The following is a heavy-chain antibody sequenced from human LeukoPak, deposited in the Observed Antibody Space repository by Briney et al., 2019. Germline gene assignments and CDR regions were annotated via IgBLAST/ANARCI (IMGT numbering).Heavy chain of an antibody. D-gene: IGHD2-2*01. CDR2: IGGSSGST. J-gene: IGHJ4*02. CDR1: GFSFSTYA. Sequence: PGGSLRLSCAASGFSFSTYAMSWVRQAPGKGLEWVSAIGGSSGSTYYADFVKGGFTIFRDSTKKSVFLQRNMLRAEETADYYCAKDRFISTSCYLLDYWGQGTLVTVSS. V-gene: IGHV3-23*01. CDR3: AKDRFISTSCYLLDY.